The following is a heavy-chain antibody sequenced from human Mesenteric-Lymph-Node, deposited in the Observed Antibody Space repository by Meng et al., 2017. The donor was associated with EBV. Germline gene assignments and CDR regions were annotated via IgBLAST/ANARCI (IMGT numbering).Heavy chain of an antibody. CDR3: ARSTRGYSSSWFDY. CDR1: GGSFSGSF. CDR2: INPSGGT. J-gene: IGHJ4*02. V-gene: IGHV4-34*02. D-gene: IGHD6-13*01. Sequence: QLQQWGAGLLKPSETLSLTCAVYGGSFSGSFWSWIRQPPGKGLEWIGEINPSGGTNYSPSLKSRVTISLDTSKNQFSLKLSSVTAADTAVYYCARSTRGYSSSWFDYWSQGTLVTVSS.